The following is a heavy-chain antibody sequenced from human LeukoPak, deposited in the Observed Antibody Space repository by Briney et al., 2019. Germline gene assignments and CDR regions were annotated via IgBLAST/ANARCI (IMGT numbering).Heavy chain of an antibody. CDR1: AGSFISSGHR. Sequence: SETLSLTCTVSAGSFISSGHRWGWIRQSPGKGLEWIGTVYYGRTTYYNPSLDGRVTISLDTSANHFSLQLNSVTAADTAVYYCVRHDGRGGATMGAFDSWGQGSLVTVSS. J-gene: IGHJ5*01. D-gene: IGHD5-12*01. CDR2: VYYGRTT. CDR3: VRHDGRGGATMGAFDS. V-gene: IGHV4-39*01.